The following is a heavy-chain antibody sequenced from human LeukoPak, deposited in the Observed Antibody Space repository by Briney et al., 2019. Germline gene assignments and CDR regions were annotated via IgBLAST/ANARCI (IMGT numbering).Heavy chain of an antibody. V-gene: IGHV1-69*04. Sequence: SVKVSCKASGGTFSSCAISWVRQAPGQGLEWMGRIIPSLDVANYAQKFQGRVTITAYKSTSTVYMGLSSLKSEDTAVYYCVYCSGGSCFASNWFDPWGQGTLVTVSS. D-gene: IGHD2-15*01. J-gene: IGHJ5*02. CDR2: IIPSLDVA. CDR3: VYCSGGSCFASNWFDP. CDR1: GGTFSSCA.